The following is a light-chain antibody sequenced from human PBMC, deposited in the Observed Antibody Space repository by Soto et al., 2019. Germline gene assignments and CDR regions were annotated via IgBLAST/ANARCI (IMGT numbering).Light chain of an antibody. CDR2: KDT. V-gene: IGLV1-44*01. Sequence: QSVLTQPPSASGTPGQRVSISCSGSNSNIGSNTVHWYQQLSGTAPKLLIYKDTQRPSGVPDRVSGSKSDTSASLAISGLQSEDEGEYFCATWDDSLNVLVFGGGTQLTVL. CDR3: ATWDDSLNVLV. CDR1: NSNIGSNT. J-gene: IGLJ2*01.